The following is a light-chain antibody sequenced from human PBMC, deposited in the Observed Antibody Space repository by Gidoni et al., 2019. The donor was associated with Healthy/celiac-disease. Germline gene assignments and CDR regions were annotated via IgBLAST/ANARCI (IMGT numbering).Light chain of an antibody. V-gene: IGKV4-1*01. Sequence: QSVLYVSNNKNYLAWYQQKPGQPPKLLMYWASTRDSGVPDRFSGSGSGTDFTLTNSSRQAEDVAGYYCQQYYSTLLTCXXXTRLEIK. CDR2: WAS. CDR3: QQYYSTLLT. CDR1: QSVLYVSNNKNY. J-gene: IGKJ5*01.